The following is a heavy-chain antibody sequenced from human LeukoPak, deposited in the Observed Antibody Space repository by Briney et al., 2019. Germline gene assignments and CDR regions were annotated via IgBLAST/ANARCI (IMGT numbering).Heavy chain of an antibody. CDR3: ARHFPRRRITMVRGVTSFDP. V-gene: IGHV4-34*01. Sequence: SETLSLTCAVYGGSFSGYYWSWIRQPPGKGQEWIGEINHSGSTNYNPSLKSRVTISVDTSKNQFSLKLSSVTAADTAVYYCARHFPRRRITMVRGVTSFDPWGQGTLVTVSS. CDR1: GGSFSGYY. J-gene: IGHJ5*02. D-gene: IGHD3-10*01. CDR2: INHSGST.